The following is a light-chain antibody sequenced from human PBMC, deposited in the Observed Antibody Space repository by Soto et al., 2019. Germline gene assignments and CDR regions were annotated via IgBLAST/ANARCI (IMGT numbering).Light chain of an antibody. CDR1: SSDVGGYDY. CDR3: SSYTSTSTLVI. J-gene: IGLJ2*01. CDR2: DVS. V-gene: IGLV2-14*01. Sequence: QSALTQPASVSGSPGQSITISCTGTSSDVGGYDYVSWYQHHPDRAPKLMIFDVSNRPSGVSNRFSGSKSGNTASLTISGLQAEDEADYYCSSYTSTSTLVIFGGGTKLT.